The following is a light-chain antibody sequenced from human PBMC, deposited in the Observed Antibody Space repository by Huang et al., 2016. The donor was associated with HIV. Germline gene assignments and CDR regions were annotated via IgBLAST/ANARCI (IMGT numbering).Light chain of an antibody. Sequence: EIVLTQSPVTLSLSPGHRATLSCRASQTIGTYLAWYQQKSGQAPRLLIDDASNRAAGIPARFSASGSETDFTLTIDGLDPDDFAIYYCQQRSKWPLTFGGGIKVEMK. V-gene: IGKV3-11*01. CDR3: QQRSKWPLT. J-gene: IGKJ4*01. CDR2: DAS. CDR1: QTIGTY.